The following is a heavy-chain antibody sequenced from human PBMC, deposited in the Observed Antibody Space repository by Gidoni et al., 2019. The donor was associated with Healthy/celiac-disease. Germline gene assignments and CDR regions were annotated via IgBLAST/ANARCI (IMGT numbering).Heavy chain of an antibody. D-gene: IGHD2-2*01. V-gene: IGHV3-21*01. Sequence: EVQLVESGGGLVKPGGSLRLSCAASGFTFSSYSMNWVRQDPGKGLEWVSSISSSSSYIYYADSVKGRFTISRDNAKNSLYLQMNSLRAEDTAVYYCAREGSSWRTISYWGQGTLVTVSS. CDR1: GFTFSSYS. J-gene: IGHJ4*02. CDR3: AREGSSWRTISY. CDR2: ISSSSSYI.